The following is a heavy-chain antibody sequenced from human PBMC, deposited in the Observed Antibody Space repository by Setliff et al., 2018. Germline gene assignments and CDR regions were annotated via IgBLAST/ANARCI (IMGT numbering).Heavy chain of an antibody. CDR2: IFPADADT. J-gene: IGHJ5*02. Sequence: GESLKISCKESRDSFTNYWIIWVRQVPGKGLEWMGMIFPADADTRYNPSFKGQVTMSLDRSITTAYLQWDSLKASDTAIYYCAQKHQRASWAFGPWGRGTLVTVSS. CDR1: RDSFTNYW. V-gene: IGHV5-51*01. CDR3: AQKHQRASWAFGP. D-gene: IGHD3-16*01.